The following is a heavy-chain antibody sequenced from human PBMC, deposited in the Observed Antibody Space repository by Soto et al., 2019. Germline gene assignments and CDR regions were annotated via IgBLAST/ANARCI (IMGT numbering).Heavy chain of an antibody. CDR3: ARGTVTLFGVVTPPDY. J-gene: IGHJ4*02. CDR1: GGSFNSFH. CDR2: IIPMLDRT. V-gene: IGHV1-69*08. D-gene: IGHD3-3*01. Sequence: QVQLVQSGAEVKRPGSSVKVSCKSSGGSFNSFHFNWVRQAPGQGLEWMGRIIPMLDRTQYAQMFQGRVTITADKSTSTAYMEMSGLESVDTAVDYCARGTVTLFGVVTPPDYWGQGTLVTVSS.